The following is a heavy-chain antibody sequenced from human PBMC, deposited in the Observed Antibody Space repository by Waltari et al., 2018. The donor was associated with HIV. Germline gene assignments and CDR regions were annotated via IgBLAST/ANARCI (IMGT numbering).Heavy chain of an antibody. V-gene: IGHV4-39*07. Sequence: QLQLQESGPGLVKPSETLSLTCTVSGGSISSSSYCWGWIRQPPGKGLEWIGSIYYSGRTYYNPSLKSRVTISVDTSKNQFSLKLSSVTAADTAVYYCASSPVRGTGVWFDPWGQGTLVTVSS. D-gene: IGHD1-1*01. CDR1: GGSISSSSYC. J-gene: IGHJ5*02. CDR3: ASSPVRGTGVWFDP. CDR2: IYYSGRT.